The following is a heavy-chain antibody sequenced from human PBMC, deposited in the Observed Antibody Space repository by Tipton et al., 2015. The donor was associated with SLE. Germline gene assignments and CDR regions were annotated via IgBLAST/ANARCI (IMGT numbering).Heavy chain of an antibody. CDR3: ARERGPAGTWAPLDM. V-gene: IGHV3-72*01. CDR2: TRNRANGYTT. D-gene: IGHD1-14*01. Sequence: GSLRLSCAASGFTFSDHYMDWVRQAPGKGLEWVGRTRNRANGYTTEYAASVKGRLTISRDDSKNLVYLQMNSLKVEDTAVYYCARERGPAGTWAPLDMWGQGTMVTVSS. J-gene: IGHJ3*02. CDR1: GFTFSDHY.